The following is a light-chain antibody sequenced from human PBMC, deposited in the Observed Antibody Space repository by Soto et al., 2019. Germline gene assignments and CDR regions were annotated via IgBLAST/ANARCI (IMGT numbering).Light chain of an antibody. V-gene: IGKV1-33*01. Sequence: DIQMTQSPSSLSASVVDIFTITCQASQGITNYLNWYQQTPGKAPKLLIYGASNLETGVPSRFSGSGSGTDFTFTISSLQAEDIATYYCQQYYSYPPITCGQGTRREIK. CDR3: QQYYSYPPIT. CDR1: QGITNY. CDR2: GAS. J-gene: IGKJ5*01.